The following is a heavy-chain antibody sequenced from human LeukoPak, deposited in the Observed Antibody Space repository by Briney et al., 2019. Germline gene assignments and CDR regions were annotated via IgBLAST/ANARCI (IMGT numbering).Heavy chain of an antibody. CDR3: XXXRGXXXXXFDY. J-gene: IGHJ4*02. Sequence: GGSLRLSCAASGFTFSSYAMSWVRQAPGKGLEWVSAISGSGGSTXYADSXKGRFTISRDNSKNTLYLQMNSLRAEDTAVYYXXXXRGXXXXXFDYWGQGTLVTVSS. CDR2: ISGSGGST. V-gene: IGHV3-23*01. CDR1: GFTFSSYA.